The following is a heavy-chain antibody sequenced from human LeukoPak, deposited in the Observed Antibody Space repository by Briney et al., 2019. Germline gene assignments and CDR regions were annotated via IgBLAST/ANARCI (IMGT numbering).Heavy chain of an antibody. D-gene: IGHD4-17*01. CDR1: GFTVSSNY. CDR3: AKEWTTVTSDYFDY. Sequence: PGGSLRLSCAASGFTVSSNYMIWVRQAPGKGLEWVSAISGSGGSTYYADSVKGRFTISRDNSKNTLYLQMNSLRAEDTAVYYCAKEWTTVTSDYFDYWGQGTLVTVSS. V-gene: IGHV3-23*01. CDR2: ISGSGGST. J-gene: IGHJ4*02.